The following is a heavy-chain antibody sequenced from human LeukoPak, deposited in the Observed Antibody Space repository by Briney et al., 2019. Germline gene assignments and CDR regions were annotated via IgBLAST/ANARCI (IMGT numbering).Heavy chain of an antibody. CDR1: GFTFSNYW. D-gene: IGHD1-26*01. V-gene: IGHV3-7*04. Sequence: GGSLTLSCEASGFTFSNYWMTWDRQAPGKGLEWVANIKSDGSEKFYVDSVRGRFSISRENATKSLFRQMHSLRVEDTAVYYCTRDPGSMWGRGTRVTVSS. CDR3: TRDPGSM. J-gene: IGHJ4*02. CDR2: IKSDGSEK.